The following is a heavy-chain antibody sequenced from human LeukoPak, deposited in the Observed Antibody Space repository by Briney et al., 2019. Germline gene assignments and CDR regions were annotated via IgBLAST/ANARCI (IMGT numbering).Heavy chain of an antibody. J-gene: IGHJ4*02. CDR3: AKVLRFGVDY. V-gene: IGHV3-30*02. Sequence: PGGSLRLSCAASGFTFSSYGMHWVRQAPGKGLEWVAFIRYDGSNKYYADSVKGRSTISRDNSMNTLYLQMNSLRAEDTAVYYCAKVLRFGVDYWGQGTLVTVSS. D-gene: IGHD3-10*01. CDR1: GFTFSSYG. CDR2: IRYDGSNK.